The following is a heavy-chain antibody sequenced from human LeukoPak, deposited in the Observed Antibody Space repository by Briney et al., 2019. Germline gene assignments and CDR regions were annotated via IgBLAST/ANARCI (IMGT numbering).Heavy chain of an antibody. J-gene: IGHJ4*02. CDR1: GFTFTSYD. CDR2: IWYDGSNK. Sequence: GRSLRLSCAASGFTFTSYDMHWVRQSPGNGLEWVAVIWYDGSNKYYADSVKGRFTISRDNSKNTVYLQMNSLRAEDTAMYYCARDQTRLDHWGQGTLVTVSS. CDR3: ARDQTRLDH. V-gene: IGHV3-33*01.